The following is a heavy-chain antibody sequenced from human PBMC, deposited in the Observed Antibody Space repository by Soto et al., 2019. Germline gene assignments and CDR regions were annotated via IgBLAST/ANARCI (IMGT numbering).Heavy chain of an antibody. CDR3: ARDFWRRGSPTHFDY. CDR2: IWYDGSNK. J-gene: IGHJ4*02. CDR1: GFTFSSYG. V-gene: IGHV3-33*01. D-gene: IGHD2-15*01. Sequence: PGGSLRLSCAASGFTFSSYGMHWVRQAPGKGLEWVAVIWYDGSNKYYADSVKGRFTISRDNSKNTLYLQMNSLRAEDTAVYYCARDFWRRGSPTHFDYWGQGTLVTVSS.